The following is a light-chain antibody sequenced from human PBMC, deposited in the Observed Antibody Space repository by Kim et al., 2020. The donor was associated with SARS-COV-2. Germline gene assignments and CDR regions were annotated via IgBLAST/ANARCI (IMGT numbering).Light chain of an antibody. J-gene: IGKJ2*03. V-gene: IGKV2-28*01. CDR3: MQALQTPRYS. CDR2: LGS. Sequence: PASISCRASQSLLHSNGYNYLDWDLQKPGQSPQLLIYLGSNRASGVPDRFSGSGSGTDFTLKISRVEAEDVGVYYCMQALQTPRYSFGQGTKLEIK. CDR1: QSLLHSNGYNY.